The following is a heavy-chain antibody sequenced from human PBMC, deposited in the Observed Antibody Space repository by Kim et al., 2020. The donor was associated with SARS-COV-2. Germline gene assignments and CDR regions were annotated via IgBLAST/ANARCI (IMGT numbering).Heavy chain of an antibody. CDR3: ARDNLLQYRLGGMDV. V-gene: IGHV3-53*01. D-gene: IGHD4-4*01. Sequence: DSVKVRFTISRDNSKNTLYLQMNSLRAEDTAVYYCARDNLLQYRLGGMDVWGQGTTVTVSS. J-gene: IGHJ6*02.